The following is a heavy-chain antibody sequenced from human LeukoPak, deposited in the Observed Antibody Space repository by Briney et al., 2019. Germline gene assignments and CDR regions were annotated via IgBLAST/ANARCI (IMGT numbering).Heavy chain of an antibody. Sequence: PSETLSLTCAVSGVSFSGYYWSWIRQSPEKGLEWIVEINHSAYTNYNPSLKSRVTISLDTSKTQFSLKLLSATAADTAVYYCARGRDDYTDYNWFEPWGQGTLVTVSS. CDR1: GVSFSGYY. J-gene: IGHJ5*02. V-gene: IGHV4-34*01. CDR2: INHSAYT. CDR3: ARGRDDYTDYNWFEP. D-gene: IGHD4-11*01.